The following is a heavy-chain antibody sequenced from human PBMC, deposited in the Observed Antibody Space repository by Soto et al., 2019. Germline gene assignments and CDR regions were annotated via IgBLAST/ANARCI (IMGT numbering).Heavy chain of an antibody. CDR3: ASLPSSDSSGYYCY. CDR2: ISSSSSYI. Sequence: ESGGGLVKPGGSLRLSCAASGFTFSSYSMNWVRQAPGKGLEWVSSISSSSSYIYYADSVKGRFTISRDNAKNSLYLQMNSLRAEDTAVYYCASLPSSDSSGYYCYWGQGTLVTVSS. D-gene: IGHD3-22*01. J-gene: IGHJ4*02. V-gene: IGHV3-21*01. CDR1: GFTFSSYS.